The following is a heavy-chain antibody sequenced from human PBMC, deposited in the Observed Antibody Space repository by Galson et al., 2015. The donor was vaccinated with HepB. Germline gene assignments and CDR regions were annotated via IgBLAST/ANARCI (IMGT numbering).Heavy chain of an antibody. V-gene: IGHV4-34*01. CDR3: ARAPGWVIAARPFDS. Sequence: LRLSCAASGFTFSDYYMSRIRQPPGKGLEWIAEINYSGSTKYNPSLKSRLTISVDTSKNQFSLNMRSVTAADTAVYYCARAPGWVIAARPFDSWGPGTLVTVSS. J-gene: IGHJ4*02. CDR2: INYSGST. D-gene: IGHD6-6*01. CDR1: GFTFSDYY.